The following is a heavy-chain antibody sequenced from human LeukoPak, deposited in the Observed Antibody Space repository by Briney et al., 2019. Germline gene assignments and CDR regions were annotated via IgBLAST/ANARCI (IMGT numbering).Heavy chain of an antibody. CDR2: IYHSGST. Sequence: SETLSLTCAVSGGSISSSNWWSWVRQPPGKGLEWIGEIYHSGSTYYNPSLKSRVTISVDRSKNQFSLKLSSVTAADTAVYYCAREVGRDGSYFDYWGQGTLVTVSS. D-gene: IGHD5-24*01. CDR1: GGSISSSNW. J-gene: IGHJ4*02. V-gene: IGHV4-4*02. CDR3: AREVGRDGSYFDY.